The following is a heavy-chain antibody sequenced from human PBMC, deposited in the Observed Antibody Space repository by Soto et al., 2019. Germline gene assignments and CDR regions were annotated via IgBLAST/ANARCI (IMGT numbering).Heavy chain of an antibody. CDR2: INQDGSDE. J-gene: IGHJ4*02. Sequence: PGGSLRLSCAASGFTFSSYWMNWVRQAPGKGLEWVANINQDGSDESYVDSVKGRFTTSRDNAKNSLYLQMNSLRAEDTAVYYCARGISTPGIDFWGQGTLVTVSS. V-gene: IGHV3-7*03. D-gene: IGHD2-15*01. CDR1: GFTFSSYW. CDR3: ARGISTPGIDF.